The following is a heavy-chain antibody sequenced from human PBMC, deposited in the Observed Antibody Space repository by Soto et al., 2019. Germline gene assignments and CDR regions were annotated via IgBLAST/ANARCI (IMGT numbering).Heavy chain of an antibody. CDR3: ARASASSKLRGVVIN. CDR1: GASIITDNW. J-gene: IGHJ4*02. V-gene: IGHV4-4*02. Sequence: QVQLQESGPGLVKPSGTLSLTCALSGASIITDNWWSWVRQPPGRGMEWIGEIYHSGNTNFNPSVKSRVTISVDTSKNQFSLTVSSVTAADTAIYYCARASASSKLRGVVINWGQGTLVTVSS. D-gene: IGHD3-10*01. CDR2: IYHSGNT.